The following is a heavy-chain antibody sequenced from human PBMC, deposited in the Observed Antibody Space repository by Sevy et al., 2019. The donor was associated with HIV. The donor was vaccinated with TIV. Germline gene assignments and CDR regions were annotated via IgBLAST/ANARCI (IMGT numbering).Heavy chain of an antibody. J-gene: IGHJ4*02. Sequence: GGSLRLSCAASGFTVSSNYMSWVRQAPGKGLEWVSVIYSGGRKYYADPVKGLLTISRDNSKNTLFLQMNSLRAEDTAVYYCAGARSSYGYRYYFDYWGQGTLVTVSS. D-gene: IGHD5-18*01. CDR2: IYSGGRK. V-gene: IGHV3-53*01. CDR3: AGARSSYGYRYYFDY. CDR1: GFTVSSNY.